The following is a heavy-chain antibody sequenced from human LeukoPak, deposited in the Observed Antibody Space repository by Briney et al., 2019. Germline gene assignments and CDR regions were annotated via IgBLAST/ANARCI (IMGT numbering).Heavy chain of an antibody. CDR1: GFTFTKFW. J-gene: IGHJ4*02. CDR2: IKEDGSGT. CDR3: ARGSSNTGFAF. Sequence: GESLRLSCEASGFTFTKFWMSWVRQAPGKGLEWVANIKEDGSGTYYVDSVKGRFTISRDNAKNSLYLQMNSLRAEDTAVYYCARGSSNTGFAFWGQGTLVTVSS. D-gene: IGHD1-14*01. V-gene: IGHV3-7*01.